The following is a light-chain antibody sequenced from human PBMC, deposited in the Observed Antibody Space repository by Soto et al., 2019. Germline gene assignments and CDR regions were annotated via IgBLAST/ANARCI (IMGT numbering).Light chain of an antibody. CDR3: SSYTSSSTRV. V-gene: IGLV2-14*01. J-gene: IGLJ1*01. CDR1: SSDVGGYNY. Sequence: QSALTQPAPVSGSPGQSITISCTGTSSDVGGYNYVSWYQQHPGKAPKLMIYDVSNRPSGVSNRFSGSKSGNTATLTISGLQAEDEADYYCSSYTSSSTRVFGAGTKGTVL. CDR2: DVS.